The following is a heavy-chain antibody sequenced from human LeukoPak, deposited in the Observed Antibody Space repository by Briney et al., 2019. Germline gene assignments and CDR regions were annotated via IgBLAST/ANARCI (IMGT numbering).Heavy chain of an antibody. V-gene: IGHV4-59*12. J-gene: IGHJ4*02. CDR3: ARGRIAARRSGSYFDY. CDR2: IYYSGST. CDR1: GGSISSYY. D-gene: IGHD6-6*01. Sequence: PSETLSLTCTVSGGSISSYYWSWIRQPPGKGLEWIGYIYYSGSTNYKPSLKSRVTISVDTSKNQFSLKLSSVTAADTAVYYCARGRIAARRSGSYFDYWGQGTLVTVSS.